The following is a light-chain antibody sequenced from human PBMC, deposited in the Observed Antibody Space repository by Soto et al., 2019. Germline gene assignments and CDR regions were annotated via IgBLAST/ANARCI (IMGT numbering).Light chain of an antibody. CDR3: RPLAGYNTLV. V-gene: IGLV2-23*01. CDR1: SSDVGSYKF. CDR2: EGS. J-gene: IGLJ2*01. Sequence: QSALTQPASVSGSPGQSITISCTGTSSDVGSYKFVSWYQQHPGKAPKLMIYEGSKRPSGVSNRFSGSKSGNTASLTISGLPAGEGAELYCRPLAGYNTLVFGGGTKLTVL.